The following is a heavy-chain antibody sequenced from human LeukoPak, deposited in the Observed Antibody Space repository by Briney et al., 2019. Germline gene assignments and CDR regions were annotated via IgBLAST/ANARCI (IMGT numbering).Heavy chain of an antibody. V-gene: IGHV4-59*01. CDR3: ARDPLGAEHFDY. CDR2: MYYSGRN. Sequence: SETLSLTCTVSGGSISRYYWSWIRQPPGKGLEWIGYMYYSGRNNYNPSLKSRVTISADTSKNQLSLKLNSVTAADTAVYYCARDPLGAEHFDYWGQGTLVTVSS. CDR1: GGSISRYY. D-gene: IGHD1-14*01. J-gene: IGHJ4*02.